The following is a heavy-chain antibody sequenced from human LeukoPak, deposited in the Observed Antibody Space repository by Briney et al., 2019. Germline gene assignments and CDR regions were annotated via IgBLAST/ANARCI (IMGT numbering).Heavy chain of an antibody. Sequence: GESLKISCKGSGYSFTSYWIGWVRQMPGKGLEWMGIIYPGDSDTRYSPSFQGQVTISADKSISTAYLQWSSLKASDTAMYYCARPGTYYYDSSGYRDPWYFDYWGQGTLVTVSS. V-gene: IGHV5-51*01. CDR3: ARPGTYYYDSSGYRDPWYFDY. J-gene: IGHJ4*02. D-gene: IGHD3-22*01. CDR1: GYSFTSYW. CDR2: IYPGDSDT.